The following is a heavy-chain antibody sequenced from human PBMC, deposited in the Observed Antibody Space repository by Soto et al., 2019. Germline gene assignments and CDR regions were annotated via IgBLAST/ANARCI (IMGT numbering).Heavy chain of an antibody. D-gene: IGHD2-2*01. V-gene: IGHV4-34*01. J-gene: IGHJ6*03. CDR2: INHSGST. Sequence: QVQLQQWGAGLLKPSETLSLTCAVYGGSFSGYYWSWIRQPPGKGLEWIGEINHSGSTNYNPSLKRRVTISVDTSKNQFSLKLSSVTAADTAVYYCARGYCSSTSCYDLRYYYYYYMDVWGKGTTVTVSS. CDR3: ARGYCSSTSCYDLRYYYYYYMDV. CDR1: GGSFSGYY.